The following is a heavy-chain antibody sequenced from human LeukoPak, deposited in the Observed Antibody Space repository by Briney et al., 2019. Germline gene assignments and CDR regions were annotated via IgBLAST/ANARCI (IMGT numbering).Heavy chain of an antibody. V-gene: IGHV3-7*01. D-gene: IGHD2-2*01. CDR1: GFTFSSYW. J-gene: IGHJ4*02. CDR2: IKQDGSEK. CDR3: ARDTLGYCSSTSCSFDY. Sequence: PGGSLRLSCAASGFTFSSYWMSWVRQAPGKGLEWVANIKQDGSEKYYVDSVKGRFTISRDNAKNSLYLQMNSLRAEDTAVYYCARDTLGYCSSTSCSFDYWGQGTLVTVSS.